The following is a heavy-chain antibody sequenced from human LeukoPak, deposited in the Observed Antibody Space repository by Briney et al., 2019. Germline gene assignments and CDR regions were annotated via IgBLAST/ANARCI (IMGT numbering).Heavy chain of an antibody. CDR1: GFTFSSYE. CDR2: ISSSGSTI. CDR3: ARDAVGARVDAFDI. J-gene: IGHJ3*02. D-gene: IGHD1-26*01. V-gene: IGHV3-48*03. Sequence: TGGSLRLSCAAYGFTFSSYEMNWVRQAPGKGLEWVSYISSSGSTIYYADSVKGRFTISRDNAKNSLYLQMNSLRAEDTAVYYCARDAVGARVDAFDIWGQGTMVTVSS.